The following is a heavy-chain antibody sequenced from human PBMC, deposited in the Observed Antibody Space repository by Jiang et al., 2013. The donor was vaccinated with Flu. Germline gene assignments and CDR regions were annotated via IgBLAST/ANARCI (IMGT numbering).Heavy chain of an antibody. V-gene: IGHV4-39*01. CDR2: IYYSGST. D-gene: IGHD2-15*01. CDR1: GGSISSSSYY. Sequence: GSGLVKPSETLSLTCTVSGGSISSSSYYWGWIRQPPGKGLEWIGSIYYSGSTYYNPSLKSRVTISVDTSKNQFSLKLSSVTAADTAVYYCAAEVAATNFDYWGQGTLVTVSS. J-gene: IGHJ4*02. CDR3: AAEVAATNFDY.